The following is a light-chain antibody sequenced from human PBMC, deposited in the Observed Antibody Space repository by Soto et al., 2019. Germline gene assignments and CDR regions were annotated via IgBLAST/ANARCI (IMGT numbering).Light chain of an antibody. CDR3: QQYNNWPPGVT. V-gene: IGKV3-15*01. J-gene: IGKJ3*01. Sequence: EIVMTQSPATLSVSPGERATLSCRASQSVSSNLAWYQQKPGQAPRLLIYGASTRATGISARFSGSGSGTESTLTISSLQSEDFAVYYCQQYNNWPPGVTFGPGTKVDIK. CDR1: QSVSSN. CDR2: GAS.